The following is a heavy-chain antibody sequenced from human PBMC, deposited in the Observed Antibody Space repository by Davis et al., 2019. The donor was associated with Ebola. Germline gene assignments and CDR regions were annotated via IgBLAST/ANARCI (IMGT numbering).Heavy chain of an antibody. CDR1: GYTFTSYG. J-gene: IGHJ1*01. CDR2: ISAHNGNT. V-gene: IGHV1-18*01. Sequence: ASVKVSCKASGYTFTSYGISWVRQAPGQGLEWMGWISAHNGNTNYAENFQGRVTMTRDTSTSTAYMELRSLTSDDTAVYYCARGAIAASGNPHLGHWGQGTLVTVSS. CDR3: ARGAIAASGNPHLGH. D-gene: IGHD6-13*01.